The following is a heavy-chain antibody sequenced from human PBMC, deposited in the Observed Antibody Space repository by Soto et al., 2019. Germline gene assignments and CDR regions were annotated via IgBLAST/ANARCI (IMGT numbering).Heavy chain of an antibody. CDR1: GYTFTSYA. CDR3: ARNEVPAAPYCYYYYGMDV. CDR2: INAGNGNT. J-gene: IGHJ6*02. D-gene: IGHD2-2*01. Sequence: QVQLVQSGAEVKKPGASVKVSCKASGYTFTSYAMHWVRQAPGQRLEWMGWINAGNGNTKYSQKFQGRVTITRDTATSTGYRERSRLRSKDTVVYYSARNEVPAAPYCYYYYGMDVWGQGTTVTVSS. V-gene: IGHV1-3*01.